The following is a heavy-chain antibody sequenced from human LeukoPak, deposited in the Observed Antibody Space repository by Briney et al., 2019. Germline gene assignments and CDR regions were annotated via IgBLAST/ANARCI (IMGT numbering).Heavy chain of an antibody. Sequence: PGGSLRLSCGTSGFPFSSYWMLWVRQAPGKGQEWVSRISGDGSTTTYAASVKGRFTISRDNTDNILYLEMNNLRVEDTAIYYCARSQFDYWGQGILVTVSS. J-gene: IGHJ4*02. CDR1: GFPFSSYW. CDR2: ISGDGSTT. V-gene: IGHV3-74*01. CDR3: ARSQFDY.